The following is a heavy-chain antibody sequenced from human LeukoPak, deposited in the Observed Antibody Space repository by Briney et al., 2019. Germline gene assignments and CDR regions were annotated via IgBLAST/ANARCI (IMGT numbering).Heavy chain of an antibody. V-gene: IGHV4-4*07. CDR2: IYSTGST. CDR3: ARQIASAGTAGFDF. CDR1: GGSISSYY. Sequence: SETLSLTCTVSGGSISSYYWSWIRQPAGKGLEWIGRIYSTGSTNYNPSLKSRVTMSVDTSKNQFSLRVRSVTAADKAVYYCARQIASAGTAGFDFWGQGALVTVSS. J-gene: IGHJ4*02. D-gene: IGHD6-13*01.